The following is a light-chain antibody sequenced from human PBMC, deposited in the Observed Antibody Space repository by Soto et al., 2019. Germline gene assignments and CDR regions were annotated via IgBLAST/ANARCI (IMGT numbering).Light chain of an antibody. CDR2: SAS. Sequence: MSKSPNTVSLSKRERASVSCRASKGVSSSYLAWYQQKPGQAPRLLIYSASSRATGIPDRFSGSVSGTEFTLTIIRFQPYGCAAYYCHLHPSSLIPLGQGTRLEIK. CDR3: HLHPSSLIP. CDR1: KGVSSSY. J-gene: IGKJ5*01. V-gene: IGKV3D-7*01.